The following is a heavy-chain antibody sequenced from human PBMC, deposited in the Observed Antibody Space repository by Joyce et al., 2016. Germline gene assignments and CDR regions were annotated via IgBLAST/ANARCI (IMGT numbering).Heavy chain of an antibody. CDR2: INNSGVT. CDR1: GEPFRGFF. Sequence: QVQLQQWGAGLLKPSATLSLTCAVSGEPFRGFFWTWVRQPPGKGLEWIGDINNSGVTNYDPSLKTRGTFSVDTSKNQFSLKLTSLSAADTAVYYCARSQWLAPLMYWGQGTPVTVSS. J-gene: IGHJ4*02. CDR3: ARSQWLAPLMY. D-gene: IGHD6-19*01. V-gene: IGHV4-34*01.